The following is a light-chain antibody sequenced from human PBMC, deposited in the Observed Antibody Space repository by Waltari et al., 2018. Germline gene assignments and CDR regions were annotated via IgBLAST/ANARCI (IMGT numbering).Light chain of an antibody. V-gene: IGLV5-45*01. CDR2: HRPDSRQ. J-gene: IGLJ2*01. CDR1: SDIIFGSFK. CDR3: MILYNDAVV. Sequence: QAVLTQPASLSASPGASATLTCTLRSDIIFGSFKISWYQQKPGRSPQFLLKHRPDSRQQRGSEVPSRFPGSRDTSAKAEVLLISGLQAEDGAYDYGMILYNDAVVFGGGTKLTVL.